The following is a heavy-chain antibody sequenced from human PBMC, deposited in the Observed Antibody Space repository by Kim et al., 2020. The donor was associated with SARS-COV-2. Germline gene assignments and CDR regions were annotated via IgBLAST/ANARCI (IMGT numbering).Heavy chain of an antibody. D-gene: IGHD3-10*01. V-gene: IGHV4-39*01. CDR3: ARHVITMVRGVEAFDI. Sequence: SLRSRVTISVDTSKNQFSLKLSSVTAADTAVYYCARHVITMVRGVEAFDIWGQGTMVTVSS. J-gene: IGHJ3*02.